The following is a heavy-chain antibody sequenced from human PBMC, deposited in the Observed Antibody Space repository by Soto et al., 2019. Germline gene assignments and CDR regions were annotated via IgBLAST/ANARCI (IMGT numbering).Heavy chain of an antibody. J-gene: IGHJ4*02. Sequence: PSETLSLTCAVSAYSISSGYYWGWIRQPPGKGLEWIGSIYHSGSTYYNPSLKSRVTISVDTSKNQFSLKLSSVTAADTAVYYWARYDFWSGVELGGGYYFDYWGQGTLVTVSS. D-gene: IGHD3-3*01. CDR3: ARYDFWSGVELGGGYYFDY. CDR2: IYHSGST. CDR1: AYSISSGYY. V-gene: IGHV4-38-2*01.